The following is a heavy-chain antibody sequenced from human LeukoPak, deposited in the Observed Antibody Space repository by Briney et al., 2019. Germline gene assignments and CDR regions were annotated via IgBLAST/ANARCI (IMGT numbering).Heavy chain of an antibody. CDR2: ISAYNGNT. Sequence: ASVRVSCKASGYTFTSYGISWVRQAPGQGLEWMGWISAYNGNTNYAQKLQGRVTMTTDTSTSTAYMELRSLRSDDTAVYYCARDRVRTTYCSGGSCYSHWYFDLWGRGTLVSVSS. V-gene: IGHV1-18*01. CDR3: ARDRVRTTYCSGGSCYSHWYFDL. CDR1: GYTFTSYG. D-gene: IGHD2-15*01. J-gene: IGHJ2*01.